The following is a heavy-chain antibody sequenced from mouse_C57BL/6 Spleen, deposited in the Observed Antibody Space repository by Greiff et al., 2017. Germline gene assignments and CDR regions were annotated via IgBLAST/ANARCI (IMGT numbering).Heavy chain of an antibody. D-gene: IGHD3-2*02. J-gene: IGHJ4*01. CDR1: GFSLTSYG. CDR2: IWRGGST. CDR3: AKNGAQATGAMDY. Sequence: QVQLQQSGPGLVQPSQSLSITCTVSGFSLTSYGVHWVRQSPGKGLEWLGGIWRGGSTDYNAAFMSRLSITKDNSKSQVFFKMNSLQADDTAIYDCAKNGAQATGAMDYWGQGTSVTVSS. V-gene: IGHV2-5*01.